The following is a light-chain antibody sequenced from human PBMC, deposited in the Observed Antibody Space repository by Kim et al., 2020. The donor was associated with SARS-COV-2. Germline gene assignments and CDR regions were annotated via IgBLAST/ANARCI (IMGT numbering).Light chain of an antibody. CDR3: SSYTSSSTLVV. CDR2: EVN. V-gene: IGLV2-14*03. J-gene: IGLJ2*01. Sequence: QSITISCTGTSSDVGGYNYVSWYQQHPGKAPKLMIYEVNNRPSGVSNRFSGSKSGNTASLTISGLQAEDEADYYCSSYTSSSTLVVFGGGTQLTVL. CDR1: SSDVGGYNY.